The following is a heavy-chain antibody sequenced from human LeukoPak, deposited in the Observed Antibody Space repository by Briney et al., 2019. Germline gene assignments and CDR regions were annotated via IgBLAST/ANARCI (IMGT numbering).Heavy chain of an antibody. CDR2: INPRGGST. J-gene: IGHJ4*02. CDR1: GYTFTNYY. D-gene: IGHD5-24*01. CDR3: ARRDDYQNYFDY. Sequence: ASVKVSCKESGYTFTNYYMHWVRQAPGQGLEWLGIINPRGGSTTYAWKFQGRVTMTRDTSTSTVYMELSSLRSEDTAVYYCARRDDYQNYFDYWGQGTLVTVSS. V-gene: IGHV1-46*01.